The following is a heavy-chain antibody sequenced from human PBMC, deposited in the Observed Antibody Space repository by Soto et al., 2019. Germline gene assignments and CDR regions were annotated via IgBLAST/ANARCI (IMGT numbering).Heavy chain of an antibody. Sequence: LSLTCTVSGGSISSSSYYWGWIRQPPGKGLEWIGSIYYSGSTYYNPSLKSRVTISVDTSKNQFSLKLSSVTAADTAVYYCARHDYDFWSGYLAPWGQGTLVTVSS. CDR2: IYYSGST. D-gene: IGHD3-3*01. J-gene: IGHJ5*02. CDR3: ARHDYDFWSGYLAP. CDR1: GGSISSSSYY. V-gene: IGHV4-39*01.